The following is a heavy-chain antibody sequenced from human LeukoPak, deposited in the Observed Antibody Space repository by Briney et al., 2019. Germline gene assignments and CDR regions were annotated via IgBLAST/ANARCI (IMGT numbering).Heavy chain of an antibody. CDR2: ISWNSGSI. CDR3: AKDISRRAAAGTLVDY. J-gene: IGHJ4*02. V-gene: IGHV3-9*01. CDR1: GFTFSSYA. Sequence: GGSLRLSCAASGFTFSSYAMHWVRQAPGKGLEWVSGISWNSGSIGYADSVKARFTISRDNAKNSLYLQMNSPRAEDTALYYCAKDISRRAAAGTLVDYWGQGTLVTVSS. D-gene: IGHD6-13*01.